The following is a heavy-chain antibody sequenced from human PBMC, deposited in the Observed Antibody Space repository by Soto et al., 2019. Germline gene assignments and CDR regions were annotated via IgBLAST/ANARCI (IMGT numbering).Heavy chain of an antibody. CDR1: GGSISSYY. CDR3: ARDRYDILTGYSTVYYYYYGMDV. Sequence: SETLSLTCTVSGGSISSYYWSWIRQPPGKGLEWIGYIYYSGSTNYNPSLKSRVTISVDTSKNQFSLKLSSVTAADTAVYYCARDRYDILTGYSTVYYYYYGMDVWGQGTTVTVSS. V-gene: IGHV4-59*01. J-gene: IGHJ6*02. D-gene: IGHD3-9*01. CDR2: IYYSGST.